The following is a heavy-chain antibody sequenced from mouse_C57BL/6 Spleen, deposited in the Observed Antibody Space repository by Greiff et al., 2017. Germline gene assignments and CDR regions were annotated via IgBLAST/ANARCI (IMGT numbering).Heavy chain of an antibody. V-gene: IGHV2-2*01. CDR3: ASYGSSSFDV. D-gene: IGHD1-1*01. CDR2: IWSGGST. J-gene: IGHJ1*03. CDR1: GFSLTSYG. Sequence: VQLQESGPGLVQPSQSLSITCTVSGFSLTSYGVHWVRQSPGKGLEWLGVIWSGGSTDYNAAFISRLSISKDNSKSQVFFKMNSLQADDTAIYYCASYGSSSFDVWGTGTTVTVSS.